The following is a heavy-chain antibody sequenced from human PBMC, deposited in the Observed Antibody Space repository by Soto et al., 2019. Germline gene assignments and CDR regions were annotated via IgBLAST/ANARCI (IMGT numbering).Heavy chain of an antibody. Sequence: SETLSLTCAFYCGSFSGYYWSWIRQPPGKGLEWIGEINHSGSTNYNPSLKSRVTISVDTSKNQFSLKLSSVTAADTAVYYCARHPCGGDCYSDYFDYWGQGTLVTVSS. CDR3: ARHPCGGDCYSDYFDY. CDR2: INHSGST. V-gene: IGHV4-34*01. CDR1: CGSFSGYY. J-gene: IGHJ4*02. D-gene: IGHD2-21*02.